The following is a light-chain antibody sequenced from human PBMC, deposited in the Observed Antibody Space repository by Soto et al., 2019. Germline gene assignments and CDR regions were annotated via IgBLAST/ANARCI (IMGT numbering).Light chain of an antibody. V-gene: IGKV2-40*01. CDR3: MQRIEFPWT. J-gene: IGKJ1*01. Sequence: DIVMTQTPLSLPVTPGEPASISCRSSQSLLDSDDGNTYLDWYLQKPGQSPQLLIYTLSCRASGVPARFSGSGSGTDFTLKISRVEAEDVGVYYCMQRIEFPWTFGQGTKVEIK. CDR1: QSLLDSDDGNTY. CDR2: TLS.